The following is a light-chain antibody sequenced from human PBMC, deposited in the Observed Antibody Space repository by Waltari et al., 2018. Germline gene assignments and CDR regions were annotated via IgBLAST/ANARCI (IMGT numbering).Light chain of an antibody. CDR3: QHSHSVPPT. J-gene: IGKJ4*01. Sequence: DIQMTQSPSSLPASVGDRVTITCRASQTFGIYLNWYQQQPGAAPSPLIPLASTLHCKVPSRFGGSGSGNDFTLTINNLPPEDFATYYCQHSHSVPPTFGGGTKVEI. CDR2: LAS. V-gene: IGKV1-39*01. CDR1: QTFGIY.